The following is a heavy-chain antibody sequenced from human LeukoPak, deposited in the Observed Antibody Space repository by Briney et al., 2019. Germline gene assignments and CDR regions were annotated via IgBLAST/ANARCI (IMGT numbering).Heavy chain of an antibody. CDR1: GGSISSGGYS. Sequence: SQTLSLTCAVSGGSISSGGYSWSWIRQPPGKGLVWIGYIYHSGSTYYNPSLKSRVTISVDRSKNQFSLKLSSVTAADTAVYYCASGYSYGYDYWGQGTLVTVSS. D-gene: IGHD5-18*01. CDR2: IYHSGST. CDR3: ASGYSYGYDY. V-gene: IGHV4-30-2*01. J-gene: IGHJ4*02.